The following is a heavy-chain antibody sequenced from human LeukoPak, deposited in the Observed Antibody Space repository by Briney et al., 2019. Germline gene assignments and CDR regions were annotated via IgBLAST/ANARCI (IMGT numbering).Heavy chain of an antibody. CDR1: GFTFSSYG. CDR3: ARDSPPGFGELFPDY. CDR2: IWYDGSNK. Sequence: GRSLRLSCAASGFTFSSYGMHWVRRAPGKGLEWVAVIWYDGSNKYYADSVKGRFTISRDNSKNTLYLQMNSLRAEDTAVYYCARDSPPGFGELFPDYWGQGTLVTVSS. D-gene: IGHD3-10*01. V-gene: IGHV3-33*01. J-gene: IGHJ4*02.